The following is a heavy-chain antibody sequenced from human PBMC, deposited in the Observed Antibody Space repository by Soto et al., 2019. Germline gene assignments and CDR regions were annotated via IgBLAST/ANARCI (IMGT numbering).Heavy chain of an antibody. D-gene: IGHD3-16*01. CDR2: ISSSSSTI. CDR1: GFTFSSYR. CDR3: ARELYVWGTFGAFDI. J-gene: IGHJ3*02. Sequence: GGSVRLSCAASGFTFSSYRMNWVRQAPGKGLEWVSYISSSSSTIYYADSVKGRFTISRDNAKNSLYLQMNSLGDEDTAVYYCARELYVWGTFGAFDIWGQGTMVTVSS. V-gene: IGHV3-48*02.